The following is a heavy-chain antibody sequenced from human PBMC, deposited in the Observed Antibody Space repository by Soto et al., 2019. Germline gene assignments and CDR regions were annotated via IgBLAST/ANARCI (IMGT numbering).Heavy chain of an antibody. CDR1: GYTFTSYD. D-gene: IGHD2-2*01. CDR3: ARSDGLCSSTSCYLYYYYYMDV. J-gene: IGHJ6*03. Sequence: ASVKVSCKASGYTFTSYDINWVRQATGQGLEWMGWMNPNSGNTGYAQKFQGRVTMTRNTSISTAYMELSSLRSEDTAVYYCARSDGLCSSTSCYLYYYYYMDVWGKGTTVTSP. V-gene: IGHV1-8*01. CDR2: MNPNSGNT.